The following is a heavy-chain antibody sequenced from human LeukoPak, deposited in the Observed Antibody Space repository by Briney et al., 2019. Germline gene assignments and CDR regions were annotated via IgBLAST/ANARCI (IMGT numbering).Heavy chain of an antibody. J-gene: IGHJ5*02. CDR2: IYHSGST. CDR1: GFTLSDYY. V-gene: IGHV4-34*01. Sequence: GSLRLSCTASGFTLSDYYLTWIRQPPGKGLEWIGEIYHSGSTNYNPSLKSRVTISVDKSKNQFSLKLSSVTAADTAVYYCARGDPAVAGTWFDPWGQGTLVTVSS. D-gene: IGHD6-19*01. CDR3: ARGDPAVAGTWFDP.